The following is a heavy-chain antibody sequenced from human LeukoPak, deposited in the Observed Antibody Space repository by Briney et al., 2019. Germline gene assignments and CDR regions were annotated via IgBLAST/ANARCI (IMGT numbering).Heavy chain of an antibody. Sequence: SETLSLTCTVSGGSISSGSYYWSWIRQPAGKGLEWIGRIYTSGSTNYNPSLKSRVTISVDTSKNQFSLKLSSVTAADTAVYYCARHKWELLLSVPYYYYYMDVWGKGTTVTISS. CDR3: ARHKWELLLSVPYYYYYMDV. D-gene: IGHD1-26*01. J-gene: IGHJ6*03. CDR1: GGSISSGSYY. V-gene: IGHV4-61*02. CDR2: IYTSGST.